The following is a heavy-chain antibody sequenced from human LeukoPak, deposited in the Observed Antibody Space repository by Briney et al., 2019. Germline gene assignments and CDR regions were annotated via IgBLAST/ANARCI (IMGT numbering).Heavy chain of an antibody. V-gene: IGHV3-48*02. Sequence: GGSLRLSCAVSGFTFSNYCMNWVRQAPGKGLEWVSYIDGGSNTIYYADSVKGRFTISRDNAKYSLYLQMNSLRDEDTAVYYCARDQHFSSDFWGQGTVVTVSS. J-gene: IGHJ4*02. CDR1: GFTFSNYC. D-gene: IGHD6-13*01. CDR2: IDGGSNTI. CDR3: ARDQHFSSDF.